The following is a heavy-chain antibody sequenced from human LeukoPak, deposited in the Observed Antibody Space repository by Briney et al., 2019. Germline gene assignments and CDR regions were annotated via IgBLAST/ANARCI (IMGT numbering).Heavy chain of an antibody. D-gene: IGHD1-1*01. CDR1: GCNITGYG. V-gene: IGHV1-8*01. CDR2: MSPNSGNT. J-gene: IGHJ3*01. CDR3: ARGRHNNC. Sequence: APVTDFCKAYGCNITGYGMSGDREGSRKGLEWMGWMSPNSGNTGYAQKFQGRVIMTRNTSISTAYMELSSLRSEDTAVYYCARGRHNNCWGQGTMVTVSS.